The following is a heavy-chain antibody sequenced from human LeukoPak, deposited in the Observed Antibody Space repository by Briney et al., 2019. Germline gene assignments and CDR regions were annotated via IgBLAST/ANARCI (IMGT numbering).Heavy chain of an antibody. D-gene: IGHD2/OR15-2a*01. Sequence: GGSLRLSCAASGFNFSSYSMSQVRQAPGKGLEWVSSISSSSSYIYYSDSVKGRFTISRDNAKNSLYLQMNSLRAEDTAVYYCARISVVTTFRSPKYYFDYWGQGTLVTVSS. J-gene: IGHJ4*02. CDR3: ARISVVTTFRSPKYYFDY. CDR2: ISSSSSYI. V-gene: IGHV3-21*01. CDR1: GFNFSSYS.